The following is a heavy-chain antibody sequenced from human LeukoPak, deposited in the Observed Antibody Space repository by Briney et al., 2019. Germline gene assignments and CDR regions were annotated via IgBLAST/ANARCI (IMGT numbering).Heavy chain of an antibody. CDR3: ARRPDGSVHGMDV. J-gene: IGHJ6*02. V-gene: IGHV5-51*01. CDR2: IYPGDSDT. D-gene: IGHD3-10*01. Sequence: GESLKISCKGSGYSFTSYWIGWVRQVPGKGLEWMGIIYPGDSDTRYSPSFQGQVTISADKSISTAYLQWSSLKASDTAMYYCARRPDGSVHGMDVWGQGTTVTVSS. CDR1: GYSFTSYW.